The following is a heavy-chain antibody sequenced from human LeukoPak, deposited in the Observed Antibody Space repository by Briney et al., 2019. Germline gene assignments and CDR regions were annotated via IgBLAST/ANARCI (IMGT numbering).Heavy chain of an antibody. CDR1: GFTFSSYG. CDR2: IKQDGSEK. CDR3: ARTGNPYYDFWSGYYSNWFDP. J-gene: IGHJ5*02. Sequence: GGSLRLSCAASGFTFSSYGMHWVRQAPGKGLEWVANIKQDGSEKYYVDSVKGRFTISRDNAKNSLYLQMNSLRAEDTAVYYCARTGNPYYDFWSGYYSNWFDPWGQGTLVTVSS. D-gene: IGHD3-3*01. V-gene: IGHV3-7*01.